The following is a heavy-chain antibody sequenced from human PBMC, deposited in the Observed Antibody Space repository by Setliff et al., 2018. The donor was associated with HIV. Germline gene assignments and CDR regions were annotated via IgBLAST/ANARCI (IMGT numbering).Heavy chain of an antibody. Sequence: PSETLSLTCTVSGGSISSYYWSWIRQPPGKGLEWIGYISYNGITTYNPSLKSRLTISVDTSRNQFSLKLSSLTAADTAVYYCARHYNVNYYVRKDFDYWGQGILVTVSS. D-gene: IGHD1-26*01. CDR1: GGSISSYY. J-gene: IGHJ4*02. V-gene: IGHV4-59*08. CDR2: ISYNGIT. CDR3: ARHYNVNYYVRKDFDY.